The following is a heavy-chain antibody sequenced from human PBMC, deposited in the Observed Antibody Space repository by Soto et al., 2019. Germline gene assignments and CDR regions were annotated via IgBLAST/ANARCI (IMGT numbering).Heavy chain of an antibody. V-gene: IGHV1-8*01. CDR2: MNPNSGNT. J-gene: IGHJ5*02. CDR3: ARGYYYGSGRSLGWFEP. D-gene: IGHD3-10*01. Sequence: QVQLVQSGAEVKKPGASVKVSCKASGYTFTSYDINWVRQATGQGLEWMGWMNPNSGNTGYAQKFQGRVTMTRNTSLSTAYMELSSLRSEDTAVYYCARGYYYGSGRSLGWFEPWGQGTLVTVSS. CDR1: GYTFTSYD.